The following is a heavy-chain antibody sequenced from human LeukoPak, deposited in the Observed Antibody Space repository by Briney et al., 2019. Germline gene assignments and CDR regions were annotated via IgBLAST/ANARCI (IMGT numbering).Heavy chain of an antibody. Sequence: GGSLRLSCVASGLTFSDTNLAWIRQAPGKGLEWISYIRRVPTDLYYADSVKGRFTITRDTAKNSLYLQMNSLRAEDTVNYYCARRARDFGDSHAFDVWGQGTMVTVSS. D-gene: IGHD4-17*01. CDR2: IRRVPTDL. CDR1: GLTFSDTN. CDR3: ARRARDFGDSHAFDV. J-gene: IGHJ3*01. V-gene: IGHV3-11*01.